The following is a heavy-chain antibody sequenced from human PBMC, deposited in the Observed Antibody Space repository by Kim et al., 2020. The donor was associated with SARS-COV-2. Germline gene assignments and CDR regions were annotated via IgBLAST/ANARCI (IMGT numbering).Heavy chain of an antibody. V-gene: IGHV4-34*01. J-gene: IGHJ4*02. Sequence: SETLSLTCAVYGGSFSGYYWSWIRQPPGKGLEWIGEINHSGSTNYNPSLKSRVTISVDTSKNQFSRKLSSVTAADTAVYYCARGGIANGDYWGQGTLVT. CDR2: INHSGST. D-gene: IGHD6-13*01. CDR1: GGSFSGYY. CDR3: ARGGIANGDY.